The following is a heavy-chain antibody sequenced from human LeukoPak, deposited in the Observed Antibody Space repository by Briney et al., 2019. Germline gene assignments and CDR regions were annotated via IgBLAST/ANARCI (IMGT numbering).Heavy chain of an antibody. D-gene: IGHD2/OR15-2a*01. V-gene: IGHV3-74*01. CDR1: GFTLSNSW. CDR2: INSDGSTT. J-gene: IGHJ5*02. CDR3: ARAARADCTSPTCHSWLAP. Sequence: GGSLRLSCAASGFTLSNSWIHWVRQAPGKGLVWVSRINSDGSTTTYADSVKGRFTISRDNAKNTLYLQMNSLRAEDTAVYYCARAARADCTSPTCHSWLAPRGQGTQVTVSS.